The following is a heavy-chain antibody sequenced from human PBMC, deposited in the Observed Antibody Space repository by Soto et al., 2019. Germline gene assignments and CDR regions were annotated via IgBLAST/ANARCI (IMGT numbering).Heavy chain of an antibody. J-gene: IGHJ4*02. CDR3: AKKVNSGSGSQYFDY. Sequence: PLGSLRLSCAASEFTFSSYSMSWVRQAPGKGLEWVSGFRSSGDDGTTYYADSVKGRFTISRDNSKNTLFLQMNSLRAEDTAIYYCAKKVNSGSGSQYFDYWGQGTLVTVSS. CDR2: FRSSGDDGTT. CDR1: EFTFSSYS. D-gene: IGHD3-10*01. V-gene: IGHV3-23*01.